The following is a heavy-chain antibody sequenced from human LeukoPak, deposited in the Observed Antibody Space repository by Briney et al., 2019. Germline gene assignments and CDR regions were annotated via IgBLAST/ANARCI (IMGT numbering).Heavy chain of an antibody. Sequence: PSETLSLTCTVSGGSISSYYWSWIRQPPGKGLEWIGYIYYSGSTNYNPSLKSRVTISVDTSKNQFSLKLSSVTAADTAVYYCARDGSYGSNWFGPWGQGTLVTVSS. CDR1: GGSISSYY. V-gene: IGHV4-59*01. CDR2: IYYSGST. D-gene: IGHD1-26*01. CDR3: ARDGSYGSNWFGP. J-gene: IGHJ5*02.